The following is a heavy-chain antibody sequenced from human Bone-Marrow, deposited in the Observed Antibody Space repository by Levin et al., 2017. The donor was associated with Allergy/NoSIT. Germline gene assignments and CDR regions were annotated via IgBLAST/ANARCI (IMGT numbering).Heavy chain of an antibody. CDR1: GFTFSSYA. D-gene: IGHD4-17*01. J-gene: IGHJ4*02. CDR2: ISYDGSNK. CDR3: HVADTGTGGLFDY. Sequence: GESLKISCAASGFTFSSYAMHWVRQAPGKGLEWVAVISYDGSNKYYADSVKGRFTISRDNSKNTLYLQMNSLRAEDTAVYYCHVADTGTGGLFDYWGQGTLVTVSS. V-gene: IGHV3-30-3*01.